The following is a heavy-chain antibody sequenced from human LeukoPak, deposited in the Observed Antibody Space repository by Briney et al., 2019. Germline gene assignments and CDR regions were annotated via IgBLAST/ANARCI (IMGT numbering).Heavy chain of an antibody. D-gene: IGHD1-26*01. Sequence: ASVKVSCKASGYTFTGYYIHWVRQAPGKGLEWMGGFDPEDGETIYAQKFQGRVTMTEDTSTDTAYMELSSLRSEDTAVYYCATDRGVGATTYFDYWGQGTLVTVSS. CDR1: GYTFTGYY. CDR2: FDPEDGET. CDR3: ATDRGVGATTYFDY. V-gene: IGHV1-24*01. J-gene: IGHJ4*02.